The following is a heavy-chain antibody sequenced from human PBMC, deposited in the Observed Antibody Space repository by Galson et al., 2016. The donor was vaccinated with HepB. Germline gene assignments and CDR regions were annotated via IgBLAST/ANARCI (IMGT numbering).Heavy chain of an antibody. CDR1: GFTFNTYD. V-gene: IGHV3-13*01. CDR2: IGTAGDT. Sequence: SLRLSCAASGFTFNTYDMHWVRQPTGTGLECVSAIGTAGDTYYPGSVKGRFTISRENAKNSLYLQMNSLRAGDTAVYYCARGGGFPSYYYYGMDVWGQGTTVTVSS. D-gene: IGHD3-16*01. CDR3: ARGGGFPSYYYYGMDV. J-gene: IGHJ6*02.